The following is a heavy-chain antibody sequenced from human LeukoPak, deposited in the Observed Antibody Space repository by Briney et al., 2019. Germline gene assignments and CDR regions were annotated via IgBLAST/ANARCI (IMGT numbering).Heavy chain of an antibody. CDR3: ARKVPNDSSGYYYRGQFDP. D-gene: IGHD3-22*01. CDR2: IIPIFGTA. V-gene: IGHV1-69*06. Sequence: ASVKVSCKASGGTFSSYAISWVRQAPGQGLEWMGGIIPIFGTANYAQKFQGRVTINSDKSTSTAYMELSSLRSEDTAVYYCARKVPNDSSGYYYRGQFDPWGQGTLVTVSS. CDR1: GGTFSSYA. J-gene: IGHJ5*02.